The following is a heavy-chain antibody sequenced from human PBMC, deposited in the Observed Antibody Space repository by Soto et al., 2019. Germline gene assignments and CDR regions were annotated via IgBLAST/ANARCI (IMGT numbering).Heavy chain of an antibody. V-gene: IGHV3-7*01. D-gene: IGHD1-26*01. Sequence: GGSLRLSCVDFGFTFSDYWMGWVRQAPGKGLEWVANIKQDGTEIYYVDSVKGRFFISRDNAKNSLYLQMNSLRAEDTAVYYCARVREWGWFAPWGQGTLVTVSS. CDR3: ARVREWGWFAP. CDR1: GFTFSDYW. CDR2: IKQDGTEI. J-gene: IGHJ5*02.